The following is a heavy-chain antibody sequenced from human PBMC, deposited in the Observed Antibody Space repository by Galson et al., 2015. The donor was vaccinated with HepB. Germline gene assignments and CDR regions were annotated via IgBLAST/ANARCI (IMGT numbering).Heavy chain of an antibody. J-gene: IGHJ4*02. CDR2: INPSGGAT. D-gene: IGHD3-22*01. CDR3: ARDYDSSCYNGLGDY. CDR1: GYTFSNYY. V-gene: IGHV1-46*01. Sequence: SVKVSCKASGYTFSNYYIHWVRQVPGQGLEWMGIINPSGGATSYAQKFQGRVTMTRDTSTNTVYMELSSLRSEDTAVYYCARDYDSSCYNGLGDYWGQGTLVTVSS.